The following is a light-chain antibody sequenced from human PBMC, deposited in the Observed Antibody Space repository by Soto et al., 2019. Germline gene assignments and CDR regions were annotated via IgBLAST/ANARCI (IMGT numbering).Light chain of an antibody. CDR2: DAS. CDR3: QQRSNWLT. J-gene: IGKJ5*01. V-gene: IGKV3-11*01. Sequence: EIVLTQSPATLSLSPGERATLSCRASQSVSSYLAWYQQKPGQAPRLLIYDASSRATGIPARFSGSGSGTDFNLTISSLEPEDFAVYYCQQRSNWLTFGQGTRLEI. CDR1: QSVSSY.